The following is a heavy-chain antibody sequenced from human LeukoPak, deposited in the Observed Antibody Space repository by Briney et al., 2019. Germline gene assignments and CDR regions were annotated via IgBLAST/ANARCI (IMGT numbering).Heavy chain of an antibody. J-gene: IGHJ4*02. Sequence: PSETLSLTCTVSGGSISSYYWSWIRQPAGKGLEWIGRIYTSGSTNYNPSLKSRVTMSVDTSKNQFSLKLSSVTAADTAVYYCARDFHDYGDYVHFDYWGQGTLVTVSS. V-gene: IGHV4-4*07. D-gene: IGHD4-17*01. CDR1: GGSISSYY. CDR2: IYTSGST. CDR3: ARDFHDYGDYVHFDY.